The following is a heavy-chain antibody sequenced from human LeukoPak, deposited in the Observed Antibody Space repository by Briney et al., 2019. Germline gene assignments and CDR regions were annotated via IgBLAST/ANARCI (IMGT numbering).Heavy chain of an antibody. Sequence: PGGSLRLSCAASGFTFDDYAMLWVRQAPGKGLEWVSGISWNSGSIGYADSVKGRFTISRDNAKNSLYLQMNSLRAEDMALYYCAKDGSPPYSSGWSSLDYWGQGTLVTASS. CDR2: ISWNSGSI. V-gene: IGHV3-9*03. CDR1: GFTFDDYA. D-gene: IGHD6-19*01. J-gene: IGHJ4*02. CDR3: AKDGSPPYSSGWSSLDY.